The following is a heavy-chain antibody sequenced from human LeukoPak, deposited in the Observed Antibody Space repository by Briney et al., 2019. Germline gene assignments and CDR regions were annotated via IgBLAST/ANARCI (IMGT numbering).Heavy chain of an antibody. CDR3: ARGPPHYYGRGYLRY. CDR1: GFTFSRSW. J-gene: IGHJ4*02. V-gene: IGHV4-34*01. D-gene: IGHD3-10*02. CDR2: INHSGST. Sequence: PGGSLRLSCAASGFTFSRSWMTWVRQAPGKGLEWIGEINHSGSTNYNPSLKSRVTISVDTSKNQFSLKLSSVTAADTAVYYCARGPPHYYGRGYLRYWGQGTLVTVSS.